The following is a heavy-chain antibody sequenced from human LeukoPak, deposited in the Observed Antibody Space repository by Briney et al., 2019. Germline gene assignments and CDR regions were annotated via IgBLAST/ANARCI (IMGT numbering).Heavy chain of an antibody. V-gene: IGHV3-48*03. CDR1: GFTSSSFE. CDR3: ARDRSYGSFNY. D-gene: IGHD5-18*01. Sequence: GGSLRLSCAAPGFTSSSFEMNWVRQAPGKGREWGSHISSSGSTTYYAGSVKGRFTISRDNAKNSLYLQMSSLRAEDTAVYYCARDRSYGSFNYWGQGTLGTVSS. J-gene: IGHJ4*02. CDR2: ISSSGSTT.